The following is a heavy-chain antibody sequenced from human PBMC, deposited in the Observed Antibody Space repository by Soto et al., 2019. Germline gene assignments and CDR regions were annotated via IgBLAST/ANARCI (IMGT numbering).Heavy chain of an antibody. Sequence: GGSLRLSCAVSGIPFNNYWMHWIRQAPGKGLVWVSHINTVSTIINYGDSVKGRFTISRDNAENTLYLQMNSLGVEDTATYYCATDDGRGRRYWGQGTLGTVSS. CDR3: ATDDGRGRRY. D-gene: IGHD3-16*01. CDR1: GIPFNNYW. CDR2: INTVSTII. V-gene: IGHV3-74*01. J-gene: IGHJ4*02.